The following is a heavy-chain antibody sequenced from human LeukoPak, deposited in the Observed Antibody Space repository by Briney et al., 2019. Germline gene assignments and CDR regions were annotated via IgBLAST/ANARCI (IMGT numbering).Heavy chain of an antibody. J-gene: IGHJ4*02. CDR3: AKDAGDSSGLFEW. D-gene: IGHD3-22*01. CDR1: GFIFQNFG. V-gene: IGHV3-30*02. CDR2: IRYGGNNK. Sequence: GGSLRLSCATSGFIFQNFGMHWLRQAPGKGLEWVAFIRYGGNNKYYADSVKDRFTISRDNSKNTLYLQMNSLRVEDTGMYYCAKDAGDSSGLFEWWGQGTLVTVSS.